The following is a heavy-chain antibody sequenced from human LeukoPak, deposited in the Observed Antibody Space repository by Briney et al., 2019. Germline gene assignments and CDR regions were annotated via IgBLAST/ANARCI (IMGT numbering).Heavy chain of an antibody. V-gene: IGHV1-24*01. D-gene: IGHD1-26*01. J-gene: IGHJ4*02. CDR1: GYTLTELS. CDR3: ATDQGMAGANAFDY. Sequence: ASVTVSCKVSGYTLTELSMHWVRQTPGEGLEWMGGFDPEDGKTIYAQKFQGRLTMTEDTSTDTAYMELSSLRSEDTAVYYCATDQGMAGANAFDYWGQGTLVTVSS. CDR2: FDPEDGKT.